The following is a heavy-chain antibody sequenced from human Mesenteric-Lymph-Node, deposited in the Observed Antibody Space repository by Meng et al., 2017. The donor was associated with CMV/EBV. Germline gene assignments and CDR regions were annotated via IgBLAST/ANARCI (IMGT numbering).Heavy chain of an antibody. CDR3: ACASSTVTDALYYFDS. Sequence: PETLSLTCTVSGGSISSYYWNWIRQLPGKGLEWIWYIPDSGSTNYNPSLKSRVTISLDTSKNQFSLKLSSVTAADTAVYYCACASSTVTDALYYFDSWGQGTLVTVSS. J-gene: IGHJ4*02. CDR1: GGSISSYY. CDR2: IPDSGST. V-gene: IGHV4-59*08. D-gene: IGHD4-17*01.